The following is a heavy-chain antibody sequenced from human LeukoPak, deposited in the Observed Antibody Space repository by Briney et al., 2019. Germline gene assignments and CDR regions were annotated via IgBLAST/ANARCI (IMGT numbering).Heavy chain of an antibody. CDR3: ARVAKTGTTAPDAFDI. Sequence: GASVKVSCKASGYTFTSYYMHWVRQAPGQGLEWMGIINPSGGSTSYAQKFQGRVTMTRDTSTGTVYMELSSLRSEDTAVYYCARVAKTGTTAPDAFDIWGQGTMVTVSS. CDR2: INPSGGST. D-gene: IGHD1-1*01. V-gene: IGHV1-46*01. J-gene: IGHJ3*02. CDR1: GYTFTSYY.